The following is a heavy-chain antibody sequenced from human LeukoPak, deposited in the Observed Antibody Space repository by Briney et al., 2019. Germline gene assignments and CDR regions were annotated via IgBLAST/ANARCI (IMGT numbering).Heavy chain of an antibody. CDR3: ARKYGSGRSDY. CDR2: ISAYNGNT. V-gene: IGHV1-18*01. Sequence: ASVRVSCTASVYTFTSYGISWVRQAPGPGVEWMGWISAYNGNTNYAQKLQGRVTMTTDTSTSTAYMDLRSLRSDDTAVYYCARKYGSGRSDYWGQGTLVTVSS. D-gene: IGHD3-10*01. CDR1: VYTFTSYG. J-gene: IGHJ4*02.